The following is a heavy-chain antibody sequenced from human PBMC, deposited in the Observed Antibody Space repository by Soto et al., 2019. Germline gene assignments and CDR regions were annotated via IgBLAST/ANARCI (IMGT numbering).Heavy chain of an antibody. CDR3: AKDGPMAPD. V-gene: IGHV3-23*01. CDR1: GISFRRYV. CDR2: ISGSDDST. D-gene: IGHD3-10*01. J-gene: IGHJ4*02. Sequence: EVQLLESGGGLVQPGGSLRLSCAAYGISFRRYVMWWVRQAPGKGLEWVSAISGSDDSTYYAASVKGRFTISRDNSKNTLYLQLNSLRAEDTAVYYCAKDGPMAPDWGPGTLVTVSS.